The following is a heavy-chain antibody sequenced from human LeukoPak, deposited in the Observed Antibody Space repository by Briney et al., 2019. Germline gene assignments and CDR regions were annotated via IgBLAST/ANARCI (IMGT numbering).Heavy chain of an antibody. CDR1: GGSFSGYY. D-gene: IGHD3-9*01. CDR2: INDSGSN. CDR3: ARGILTGPIYAFDI. Sequence: PSETLSLTCAVYGGSFSGYYWSWIRQPPGKGLEWIGDINDSGSNNYNPSLKSRVTISRDTSKNQFSLSLSSVTAADTAVYYCARGILTGPIYAFDIWGQGTMVTVSS. V-gene: IGHV4-34*01. J-gene: IGHJ3*02.